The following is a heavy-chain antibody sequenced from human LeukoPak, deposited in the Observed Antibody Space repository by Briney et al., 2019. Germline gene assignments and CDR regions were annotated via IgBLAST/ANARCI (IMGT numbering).Heavy chain of an antibody. D-gene: IGHD5-18*01. CDR1: GGTFSSYA. CDR2: IIPILGIA. Sequence: GASVKVSCKAVGGTFSSYAISWVRQAPGQGLEWMGRIIPILGIANYAQKFQGRVTITADKSTSTAYMELSSLRSEDTAVYYCARDCGYSYGTWGYYYYYYGMDVWGQGTTVTVSS. CDR3: ARDCGYSYGTWGYYYYYYGMDV. V-gene: IGHV1-69*04. J-gene: IGHJ6*02.